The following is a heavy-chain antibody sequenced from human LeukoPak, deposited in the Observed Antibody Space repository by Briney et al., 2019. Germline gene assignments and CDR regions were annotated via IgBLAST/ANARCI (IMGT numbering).Heavy chain of an antibody. Sequence: PSETLSLTCTVSGGSISSYYWSWIRQPPGKGLEWIGYIYYSGSTNYNPSLKSRVTISVDTSKNQFSLKLSSVTAADTAVYYCARLLQGVAGTWGYWGQGTLVTV. CDR2: IYYSGST. J-gene: IGHJ4*02. CDR1: GGSISSYY. CDR3: ARLLQGVAGTWGY. D-gene: IGHD6-19*01. V-gene: IGHV4-59*01.